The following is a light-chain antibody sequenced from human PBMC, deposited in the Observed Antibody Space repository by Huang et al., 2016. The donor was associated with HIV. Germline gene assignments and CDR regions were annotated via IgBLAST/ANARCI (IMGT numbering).Light chain of an antibody. CDR3: QQYNNWPRT. J-gene: IGKJ2*01. CDR1: QYVSSN. V-gene: IGKV3-15*01. Sequence: VMTQSPATLSVSPGETATLYCRASQYVSSNLAWYQQKPGQAPRLRVFGASTRVADIPARFSGSGSGIEFTLTISSLQSEDFAVYYCQQYNNWPRTFGQGTKLQIK. CDR2: GAS.